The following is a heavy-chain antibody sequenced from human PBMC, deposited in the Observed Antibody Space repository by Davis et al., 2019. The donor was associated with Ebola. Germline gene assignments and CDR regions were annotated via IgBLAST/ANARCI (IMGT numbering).Heavy chain of an antibody. CDR3: ARHPLRNYYYYGMDV. Sequence: SETLSLTCAVYGGSFSGYYWSWIRQPPGKGLEWIGSIYYSGSTYYNPSLKSRVTISVDTSKNQFSLKLSSVTAADTAAYYCARHPLRNYYYYGMDVWGQGTTVTVSS. J-gene: IGHJ6*02. V-gene: IGHV4-34*01. CDR1: GGSFSGYY. CDR2: IYYSGST.